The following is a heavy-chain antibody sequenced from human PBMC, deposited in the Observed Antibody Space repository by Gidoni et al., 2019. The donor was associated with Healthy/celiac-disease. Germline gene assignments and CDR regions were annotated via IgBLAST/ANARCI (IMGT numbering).Heavy chain of an antibody. J-gene: IGHJ6*02. D-gene: IGHD3-10*01. Sequence: LEWVANIKQDGSEKYYVDSVKGRFTISRDNAKNSLYLQMNSLRAEDTAVYYCASLLWFGEPDYYYGMDVWGQGTTVTVSS. CDR3: ASLLWFGEPDYYYGMDV. CDR2: IKQDGSEK. V-gene: IGHV3-7*03.